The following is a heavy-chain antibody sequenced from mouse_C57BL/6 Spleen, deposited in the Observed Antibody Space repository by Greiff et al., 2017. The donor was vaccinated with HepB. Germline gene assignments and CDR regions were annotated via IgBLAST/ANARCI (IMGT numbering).Heavy chain of an antibody. CDR3: TRWAIYYDYDMDY. V-gene: IGHV1-5*01. Sequence: VHVKQSGTVLARPGASVKMSCKTSGYTFTSYWMHWVKQRPGQGLEWIGAIYPGNSDTSYNQKFKGKAKLTAVTSASTAYMELSSLTNEDSAVYYCTRWAIYYDYDMDYWGQGTSVTVSS. D-gene: IGHD2-4*01. CDR1: GYTFTSYW. J-gene: IGHJ4*01. CDR2: IYPGNSDT.